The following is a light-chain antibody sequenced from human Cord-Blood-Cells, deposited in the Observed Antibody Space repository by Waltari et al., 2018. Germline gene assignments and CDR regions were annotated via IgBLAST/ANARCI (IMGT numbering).Light chain of an antibody. CDR2: DVS. CDR1: SSDVGGYNF. V-gene: IGLV2-14*03. CDR3: SSYTSSSTRV. J-gene: IGLJ3*02. Sequence: QSALTQPASVSGSPGQSITISCTGTSSDVGGYNFVSCYQQHPGKAPELIIYDVSNRPSGVSNRFSGSKSGNTASLTISGLQAEDEADYYCSSYTSSSTRVFGGGTKLTVL.